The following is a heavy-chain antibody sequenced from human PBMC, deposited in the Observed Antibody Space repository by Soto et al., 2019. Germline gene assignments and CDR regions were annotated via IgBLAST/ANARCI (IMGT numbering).Heavy chain of an antibody. CDR2: INAGNGNT. CDR3: ARPGIMITSGSNDAFHV. CDR1: GYTFTMYS. J-gene: IGHJ3*01. V-gene: IGHV1-3*01. Sequence: ASVKVSCKASGYTFTMYSVHWVRQAPGQRLEWMGYINAGNGNTKYLQKFQGRVTFARDTSANTVDMELSSLSSEDTAMYYCARPGIMITSGSNDAFHVWGQGTMVTVSS. D-gene: IGHD3-16*01.